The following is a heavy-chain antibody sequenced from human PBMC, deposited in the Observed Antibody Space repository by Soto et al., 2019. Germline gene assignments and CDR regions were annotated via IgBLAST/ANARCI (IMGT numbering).Heavy chain of an antibody. CDR2: ISGSGST. CDR3: AKEKDYDYVWGSYRYSSDY. V-gene: IGHV3-23*01. Sequence: GGSLRLSCAASGFTFSTYAMSWVRQAPGKGLEWVSAISGSGSTFYADSVKGRFTISRDNSKNTLYLQMNSLRAEDTALYYCAKEKDYDYVWGSYRYSSDYWGQGTLVTVSS. CDR1: GFTFSTYA. J-gene: IGHJ4*02. D-gene: IGHD3-16*02.